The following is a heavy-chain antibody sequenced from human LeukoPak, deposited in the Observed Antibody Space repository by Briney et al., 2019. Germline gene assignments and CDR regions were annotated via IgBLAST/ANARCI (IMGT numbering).Heavy chain of an antibody. J-gene: IGHJ4*02. CDR3: ARDGEFYYDRSSY. Sequence: KPGGSLRLSCAASGFTFSDYYMSWIRQAPGKGLECISYISSSGSSIYYADSVKGRFTISRDNAKNSLYLQMNSLRAEDTAVYYCARDGEFYYDRSSYWGQGSLVTVSS. CDR2: ISSSGSSI. V-gene: IGHV3-11*01. D-gene: IGHD3-22*01. CDR1: GFTFSDYY.